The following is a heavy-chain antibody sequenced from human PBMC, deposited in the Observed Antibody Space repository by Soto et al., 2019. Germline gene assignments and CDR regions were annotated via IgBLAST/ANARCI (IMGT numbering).Heavy chain of an antibody. D-gene: IGHD1-1*01. J-gene: IGHJ5*02. CDR3: ARHNSQWPNWFDP. CDR2: ISGYDGKK. Sequence: QVPLVQSGAEVKKPGASVKVSCKASGYTFTSYGISWVRQAPGQGLEWVGWISGYDGKKDYAQKFQGRVTMTTDTSTSTGYMDLRSLRSDDTAVYYCARHNSQWPNWFDPWGQGTLVTVSS. V-gene: IGHV1-18*01. CDR1: GYTFTSYG.